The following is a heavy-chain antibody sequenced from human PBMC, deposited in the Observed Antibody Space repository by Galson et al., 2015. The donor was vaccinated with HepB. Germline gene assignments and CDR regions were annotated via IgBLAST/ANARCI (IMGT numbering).Heavy chain of an antibody. D-gene: IGHD2-2*01. CDR1: GFTFSSYG. J-gene: IGHJ4*02. CDR2: IWYDGSNK. CDR3: ARVYCSSTSCYADLPGDH. Sequence: SLRLSCAASGFTFSSYGMHWVRQAPGKGLEWVAVIWYDGSNKYYADSVKGRFTISRDNSKNTLYLQMNSLRAEDTAVYYCARVYCSSTSCYADLPGDHWGQGTLVTVSS. V-gene: IGHV3-33*01.